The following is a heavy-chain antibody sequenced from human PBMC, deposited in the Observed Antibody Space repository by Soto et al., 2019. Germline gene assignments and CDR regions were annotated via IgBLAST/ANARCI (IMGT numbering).Heavy chain of an antibody. CDR3: ARQRAQQLVASYYYYYGMDV. V-gene: IGHV5-51*01. D-gene: IGHD6-13*01. J-gene: IGHJ6*02. CDR1: GYSFTSYW. CDR2: IYPGDSDT. Sequence: GESLKISCKGSGYSFTSYWIGWVRQMPGKGLEWMGIIYPGDSDTRYSPSFQGQVTISADKSISTAYLQWSSLKASDTAMYYCARQRAQQLVASYYYYYGMDVWGQGTTVTVSS.